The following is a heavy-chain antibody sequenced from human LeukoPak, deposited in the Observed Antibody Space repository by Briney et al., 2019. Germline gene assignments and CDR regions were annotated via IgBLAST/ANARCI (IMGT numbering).Heavy chain of an antibody. Sequence: PSETLSLTCDVSGYSISTGDYWDWIRQPPGKGLEWIGSIYFSGITYYNPSLKGRVTISADMSENQFSLRLSSVTAADSAVYYCARLTSSNRGLMITHDYWGQGTLVSVSS. CDR3: ARLTSSNRGLMITHDY. V-gene: IGHV4-38-2*01. CDR1: GYSISTGDY. D-gene: IGHD3-10*01. CDR2: IYFSGIT. J-gene: IGHJ4*02.